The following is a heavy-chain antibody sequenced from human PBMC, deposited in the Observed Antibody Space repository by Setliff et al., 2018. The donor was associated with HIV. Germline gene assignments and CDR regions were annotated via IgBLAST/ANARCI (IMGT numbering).Heavy chain of an antibody. J-gene: IGHJ4*02. D-gene: IGHD3-22*01. V-gene: IGHV1-2*02. CDR1: GYTFTGYY. CDR3: ATGRDSSGYYFLADY. CDR2: INPNSGGT. Sequence: ASVKVSCKASGYTFTGYYMHWVRQAPGQGLEWMGWINPNSGGTIYAQKFQDRVTMTRDTSSSTAYMELRRLRSDDTAVYYCATGRDSSGYYFLADYWGRGTLVTVS.